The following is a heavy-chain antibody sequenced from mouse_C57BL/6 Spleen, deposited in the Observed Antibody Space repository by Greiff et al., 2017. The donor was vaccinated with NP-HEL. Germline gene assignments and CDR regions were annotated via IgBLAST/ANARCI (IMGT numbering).Heavy chain of an antibody. Sequence: EVQGVESVAELVRPGASVKLSCTASGFNIKNTYMHWVKQRPEQGLEWIGRIDPANGNTKYAPKFQGKATITADTSSNTAYLQRSSLTSEDTAIYYCAREGVTTVVAFDYWGQGTTLTVSS. D-gene: IGHD1-1*01. V-gene: IGHV14-3*01. CDR1: GFNIKNTY. CDR2: IDPANGNT. CDR3: AREGVTTVVAFDY. J-gene: IGHJ2*01.